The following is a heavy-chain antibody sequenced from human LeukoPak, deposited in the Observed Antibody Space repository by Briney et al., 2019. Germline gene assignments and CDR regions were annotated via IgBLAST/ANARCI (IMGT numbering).Heavy chain of an antibody. D-gene: IGHD3-16*02. Sequence: GGSLRLSCAASGFTFSSYAMIWVRQAPGRGLEWVSSISGSGGGTYYADSVKGRFTISRDNSKNTLYLQMNSLRAEDRAVYYCAKLSGDGLTDYWGQGALVTVSS. J-gene: IGHJ4*02. CDR3: AKLSGDGLTDY. V-gene: IGHV3-23*01. CDR1: GFTFSSYA. CDR2: ISGSGGGT.